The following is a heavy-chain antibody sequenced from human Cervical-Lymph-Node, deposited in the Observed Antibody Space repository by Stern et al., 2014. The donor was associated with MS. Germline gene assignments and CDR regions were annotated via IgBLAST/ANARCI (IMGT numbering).Heavy chain of an antibody. D-gene: IGHD5-24*01. CDR1: GFTFDDYA. Sequence: EEHLVESGGGLVQPGRSLRLSCAASGFTFDDYAMHWVRQAPGKGLEWVSGISWNSGSIGYADSVKGRFTISRDNAKNSLYLQMNSLRAEDTALYYCAKSGEDGYNPYYYYYYGMDVWGQGTTVTVSS. CDR2: ISWNSGSI. V-gene: IGHV3-9*01. J-gene: IGHJ6*02. CDR3: AKSGEDGYNPYYYYYYGMDV.